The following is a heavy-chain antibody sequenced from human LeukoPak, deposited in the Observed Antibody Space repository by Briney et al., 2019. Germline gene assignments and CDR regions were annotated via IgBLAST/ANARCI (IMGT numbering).Heavy chain of an antibody. J-gene: IGHJ4*02. V-gene: IGHV4-30-4*01. CDR2: IYYSGST. D-gene: IGHD3-9*01. Sequence: SETLSLTCTVSGGSISSGDYYWSWIRQPPGKGLEWIGYIYYSGSTYYNPSLKSRVTISVDTSKNQFSLKLSSVTAADTAVYYCARVERLRYFDWHFDYWGQGTLVTVFS. CDR1: GGSISSGDYY. CDR3: ARVERLRYFDWHFDY.